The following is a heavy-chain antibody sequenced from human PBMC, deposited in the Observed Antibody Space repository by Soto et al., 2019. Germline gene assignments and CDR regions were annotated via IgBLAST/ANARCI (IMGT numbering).Heavy chain of an antibody. CDR3: ARDRGYDTHDYYYNAMDV. V-gene: IGHV3-21*01. CDR2: IRGFSPYT. Sequence: VGSLRLSCISSGFTFRTYTMNWVRQAPGKGLEWVSGIRGFSPYTFYAESVKGRFTISRDNAKNSLYLQMNSLRAEDTAVYYCARDRGYDTHDYYYNAMDVWGQGTTVNVSS. J-gene: IGHJ6*02. CDR1: GFTFRTYT. D-gene: IGHD3-9*01.